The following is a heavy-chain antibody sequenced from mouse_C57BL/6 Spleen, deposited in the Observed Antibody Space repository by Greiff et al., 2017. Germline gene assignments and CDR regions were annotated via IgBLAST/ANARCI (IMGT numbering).Heavy chain of an antibody. CDR3: ARSGPNYYGRSHWYFDV. CDR2: ILPGSGST. V-gene: IGHV1-9*01. CDR1: GYTFTGYW. D-gene: IGHD1-1*01. Sequence: VQLQQSGAELMKPGASVKLSCKATGYTFTGYWLEWVKQRPGHGLEWIGEILPGSGSTNYNEKFKGKATFTADTSSNTAYMQLSSLTTEDSAIYYCARSGPNYYGRSHWYFDVWGTGTTVTVSS. J-gene: IGHJ1*03.